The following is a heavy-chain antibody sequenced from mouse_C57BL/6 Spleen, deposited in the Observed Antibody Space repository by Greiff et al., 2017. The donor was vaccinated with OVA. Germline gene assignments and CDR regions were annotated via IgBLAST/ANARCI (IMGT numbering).Heavy chain of an antibody. D-gene: IGHD2-10*02. CDR3: ARDLVRGFAY. CDR2: INPNNGGT. CDR1: GYTFTDYN. Sequence: VQLQQSGPELVKPGASVKIPCKASGYTFTDYNMDWVKQSHGKSLEWIGDINPNNGGTIYNQKFKGKATLTVDKSSSTAYMELRSLTSEDTAVYYCARDLVRGFAYWGQGTLVTVSA. V-gene: IGHV1-18*01. J-gene: IGHJ3*01.